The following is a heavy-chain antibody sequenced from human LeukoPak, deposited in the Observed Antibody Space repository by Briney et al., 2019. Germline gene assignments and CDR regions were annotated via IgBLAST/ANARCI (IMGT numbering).Heavy chain of an antibody. CDR1: GFTFSSYN. V-gene: IGHV3-64*01. D-gene: IGHD6-19*01. CDR2: IGSYGGST. Sequence: GGSLRLSCAASGFTFSSYNMHWVRQAPGKGLEHVSAIGSYGGSTYHANSVKGRFIITRDNSKNTLYLQMGSLRAEDMAVYYCVRTIAVAVAFDYWGQGTLVTVSS. J-gene: IGHJ4*02. CDR3: VRTIAVAVAFDY.